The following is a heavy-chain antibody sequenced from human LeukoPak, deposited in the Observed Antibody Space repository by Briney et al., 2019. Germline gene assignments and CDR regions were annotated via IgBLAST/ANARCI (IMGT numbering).Heavy chain of an antibody. CDR3: ARYCSGGSCYSKDAFDI. V-gene: IGHV4-39*07. Sequence: SETLSLTCTVSGDSFSSSSYYWGWLRQPPGMGLKGLGSIYYGGRTYDKPSPKRRVTISVDTSKTQSSLQLSSVTAADTAVYYCARYCSGGSCYSKDAFDIWGQGTMVTVSS. D-gene: IGHD2-15*01. CDR2: IYYGGRT. J-gene: IGHJ3*02. CDR1: GDSFSSSSYY.